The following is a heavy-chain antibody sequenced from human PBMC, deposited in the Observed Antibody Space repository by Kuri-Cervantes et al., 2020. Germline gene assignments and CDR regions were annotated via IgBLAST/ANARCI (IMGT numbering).Heavy chain of an antibody. J-gene: IGHJ4*02. Sequence: GSLRLSCAVYGGSFSGYYWGWIRQPPGKGLEWIGSIYHSGSTYYNPSLKSRVTISVDKSKNQFSLKLSSVTAADTAVYYCARDYVWGSYRLIDYWGQGTLVTVSS. V-gene: IGHV4-34*01. CDR3: ARDYVWGSYRLIDY. CDR2: IYHSGST. D-gene: IGHD3-16*02. CDR1: GGSFSGYY.